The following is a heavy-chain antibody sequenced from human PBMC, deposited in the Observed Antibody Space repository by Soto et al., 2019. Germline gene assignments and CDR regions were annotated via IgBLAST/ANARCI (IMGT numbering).Heavy chain of an antibody. CDR1: GYTLTELS. Sequence: ASVKVSCKVSGYTLTELSMHLVRQAPGRGLEWMGGFDPEDGETIYAQKFQGRVTMTEDTSTDTAYMELSSLRSEDTAVYYCATRGYSYGTLYYYYGMDVWGQGTTVTVSS. D-gene: IGHD5-18*01. J-gene: IGHJ6*02. CDR2: FDPEDGET. CDR3: ATRGYSYGTLYYYYGMDV. V-gene: IGHV1-24*01.